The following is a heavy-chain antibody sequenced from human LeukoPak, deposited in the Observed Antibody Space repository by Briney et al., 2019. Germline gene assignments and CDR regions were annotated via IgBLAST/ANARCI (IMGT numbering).Heavy chain of an antibody. CDR2: ISGSGGGT. Sequence: GGSLRLSCAASGFTFSSYAMSWVRQAPGKGLEWVSAISGSGGGTYYADSVKGRFTISRDNSKNTLYLQMNSLRAEDTAVYYCAKDMYYYDSSGYWDDYWGQGTLVTVSS. V-gene: IGHV3-23*01. CDR1: GFTFSSYA. CDR3: AKDMYYYDSSGYWDDY. D-gene: IGHD3-22*01. J-gene: IGHJ4*02.